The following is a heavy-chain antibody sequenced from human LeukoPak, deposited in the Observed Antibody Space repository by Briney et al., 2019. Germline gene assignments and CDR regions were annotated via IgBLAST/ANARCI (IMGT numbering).Heavy chain of an antibody. CDR2: INHSGYT. CDR3: TRMTAGHDY. Sequence: SETLSLTCAVSGVSFDDYYWSWVRQTPGKGLEWIGEINHSGYTNDSPSLKSRVTLPIDTSRKQFSLNLRSVTVADTGIYYCTRMTAGHDYWGQGTLVTVSS. D-gene: IGHD2-21*02. V-gene: IGHV4-34*01. J-gene: IGHJ4*02. CDR1: GVSFDDYY.